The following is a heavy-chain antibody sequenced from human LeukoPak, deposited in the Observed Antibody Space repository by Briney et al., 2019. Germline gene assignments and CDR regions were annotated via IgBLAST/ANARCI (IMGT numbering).Heavy chain of an antibody. Sequence: ASVKVSCKASGYTFTAYYIHWVRQAPGQGLEWMGWINPNSGGTNYARKFQGRVTMTRDTSISTAYMELSRLRSDDTAVYYCARDPDTHVVDLDYWGQGTLVTVSS. CDR1: GYTFTAYY. CDR3: ARDPDTHVVDLDY. V-gene: IGHV1-2*02. J-gene: IGHJ4*02. CDR2: INPNSGGT. D-gene: IGHD2-15*01.